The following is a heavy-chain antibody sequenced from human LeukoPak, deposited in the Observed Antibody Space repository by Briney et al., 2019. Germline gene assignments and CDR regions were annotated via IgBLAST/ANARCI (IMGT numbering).Heavy chain of an antibody. Sequence: GSLRLSCAASGFTFSSYGMHWVRQAPGKGLEWVAVISYDGSNKYYADSVKGRFNISRDNSKNTLYLQMNSLRAEDTAVYYCAKDLVVVPAAKRGGMYYYYGMDVWGQGTTVTVSS. D-gene: IGHD2-2*01. CDR1: GFTFSSYG. CDR2: ISYDGSNK. V-gene: IGHV3-30*18. CDR3: AKDLVVVPAAKRGGMYYYYGMDV. J-gene: IGHJ6*02.